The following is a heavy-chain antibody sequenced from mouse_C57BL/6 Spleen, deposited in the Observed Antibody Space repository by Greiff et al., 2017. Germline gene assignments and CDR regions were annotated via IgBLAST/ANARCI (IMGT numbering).Heavy chain of an antibody. CDR2: IDPETGGT. CDR1: GYTFTDYE. J-gene: IGHJ1*03. Sequence: QVQLQQSGAELVRPGASVTLSCKASGYTFTDYEMHWVKQTPVHGLEWIGAIDPETGGTAYTQKFKGKAILTADKSSSTAYMELRSLTSEDSAVYYCTRDYGSSLYWYFDVWGTGTTVTVSS. CDR3: TRDYGSSLYWYFDV. D-gene: IGHD1-1*01. V-gene: IGHV1-15*01.